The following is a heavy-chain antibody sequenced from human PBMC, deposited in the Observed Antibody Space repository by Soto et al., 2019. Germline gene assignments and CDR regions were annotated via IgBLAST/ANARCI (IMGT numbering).Heavy chain of an antibody. D-gene: IGHD4-17*01. CDR1: GYSFTSYW. J-gene: IGHJ6*02. V-gene: IGHV5-51*01. CDR3: ARSLGYDYGDYVGLGYYYGMDV. Sequence: GESLKISCKGSGYSFTSYWIGWVRQMPGKGLEWMGIIYPGDSDTRYSPSFQGQVTISADKSISTAYLQLSSLKASDTAMYYCARSLGYDYGDYVGLGYYYGMDVWGQGTTVTVSS. CDR2: IYPGDSDT.